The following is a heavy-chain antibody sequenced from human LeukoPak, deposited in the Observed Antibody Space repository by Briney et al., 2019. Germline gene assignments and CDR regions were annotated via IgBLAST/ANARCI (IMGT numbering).Heavy chain of an antibody. CDR2: IYYTGST. D-gene: IGHD6-6*01. Sequence: SETLSLTCTVSGGSMTSDYWSWVRQPPGKGLEWSGNIYYTGSTNYNPSLKSRVTMSVDSSKSQLSLKLTSLTAADSAVYYCARRSTLENFFDSWGQGTPVTVSS. V-gene: IGHV4-59*08. CDR1: GGSMTSDY. CDR3: ARRSTLENFFDS. J-gene: IGHJ4*02.